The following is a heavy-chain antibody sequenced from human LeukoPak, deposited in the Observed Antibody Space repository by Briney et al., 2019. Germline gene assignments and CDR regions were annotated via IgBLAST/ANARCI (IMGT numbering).Heavy chain of an antibody. D-gene: IGHD2-15*01. Sequence: GGSLRLSCAASGFTFSNAWMSWVRQAPGKGLEWVGRIKSKTDGGTTDYAAPVKGRFTISRDDSKNTLYLQMNSLKTEDTAVYYCTTDVPRWWDFDYWGQGTLVTVSS. CDR2: IKSKTDGGTT. J-gene: IGHJ4*02. CDR1: GFTFSNAW. V-gene: IGHV3-15*01. CDR3: TTDVPRWWDFDY.